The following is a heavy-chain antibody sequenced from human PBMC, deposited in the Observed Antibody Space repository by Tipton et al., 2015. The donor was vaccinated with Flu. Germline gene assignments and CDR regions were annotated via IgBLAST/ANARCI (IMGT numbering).Heavy chain of an antibody. CDR2: INHSGST. V-gene: IGHV4-34*01. J-gene: IGHJ4*02. CDR1: GGSFSGYY. Sequence: AGLVKPSETLSLTCSVYGGSFSGYYWTWIRQPPGKGLEWIGEINHSGSTHYSSSLKSRVTISVDTSKNQFSLKLSSVTAADTAVYYCATLSYSTGWIDNWGLGTLVTVSS. D-gene: IGHD6-19*01. CDR3: ATLSYSTGWIDN.